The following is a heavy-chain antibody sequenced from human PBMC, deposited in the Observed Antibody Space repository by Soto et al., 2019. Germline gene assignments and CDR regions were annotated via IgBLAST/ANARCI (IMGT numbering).Heavy chain of an antibody. CDR1: GGSFSNYY. Sequence: QVQLQQWGAEVLKPSETLSLTCVVNGGSFSNYYWTWIRQPPGHGLEWIGEINDSGITDSNPSLESRVTLSVDMSKNQFSLRVNSVTAADRAVYHCARGRSSVPERRGLGYYGLVVWRQGTTVTVSS. CDR2: INDSGIT. V-gene: IGHV4-34*01. CDR3: ARGRSSVPERRGLGYYGLVV. J-gene: IGHJ6*02. D-gene: IGHD3-10*01.